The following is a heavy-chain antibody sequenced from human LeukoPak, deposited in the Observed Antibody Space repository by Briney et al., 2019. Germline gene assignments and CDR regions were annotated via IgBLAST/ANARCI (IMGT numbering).Heavy chain of an antibody. V-gene: IGHV4-34*01. D-gene: IGHD5-18*01. CDR1: GGSFSGYY. CDR2: ISHSGST. J-gene: IGHJ5*02. Sequence: SETLSLTCAVYGGSFSGYYWSWIRQPPGKGLEWTGEISHSGSTNYNPSLKSRVTISVDTSKNQFSLKLSSVTAADTAVYYCAREGYGAAHNWFDPWGQGTLVTVSS. CDR3: AREGYGAAHNWFDP.